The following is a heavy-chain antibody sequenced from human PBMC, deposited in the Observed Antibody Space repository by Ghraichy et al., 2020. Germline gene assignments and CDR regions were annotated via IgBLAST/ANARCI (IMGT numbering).Heavy chain of an antibody. CDR1: GFTFSSYW. D-gene: IGHD3-22*01. Sequence: GGSLRLSCAASGFTFSSYWMSWVRQAPGKGLEWVANIKQDGSEKYYVDSVKGRFTISRDNAKNSLYLQMNSLRAEDTAVYYCARVVPLRGYYYDSSGYYPKNEDYWGQGTLVTVSS. CDR2: IKQDGSEK. V-gene: IGHV3-7*01. CDR3: ARVVPLRGYYYDSSGYYPKNEDY. J-gene: IGHJ4*02.